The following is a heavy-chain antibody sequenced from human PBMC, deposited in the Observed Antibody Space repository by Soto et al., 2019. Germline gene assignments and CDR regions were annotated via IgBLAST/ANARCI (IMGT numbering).Heavy chain of an antibody. CDR3: ARGLRASFGVRLSYYYYGMDV. V-gene: IGHV4-34*01. CDR2: ISQSGST. D-gene: IGHD3-10*01. J-gene: IGHJ6*01. Sequence: XETLSLTCAVSGGSFGDYYWSWIRQLPGKGLDCIGEISQSGSTNYNPTLKSRVTISMDTSNNQFSLNLNSVTAADTAVYYCARGLRASFGVRLSYYYYGMDVWGQGTTVTVSS. CDR1: GGSFGDYY.